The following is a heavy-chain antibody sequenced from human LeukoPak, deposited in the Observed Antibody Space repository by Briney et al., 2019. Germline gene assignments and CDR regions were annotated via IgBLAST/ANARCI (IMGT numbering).Heavy chain of an antibody. D-gene: IGHD2-2*01. Sequence: GGSLRLSCAASGFTFSSYGMHWVRQAPGKGLEWVAVISYDGSNKYYADSVKGRFTISRDNAKNSLYLQMNSLRAEDTAVYYCARDWKYQPRLFDYWGQGTLVTVSS. J-gene: IGHJ4*02. CDR2: ISYDGSNK. CDR3: ARDWKYQPRLFDY. V-gene: IGHV3-30*03. CDR1: GFTFSSYG.